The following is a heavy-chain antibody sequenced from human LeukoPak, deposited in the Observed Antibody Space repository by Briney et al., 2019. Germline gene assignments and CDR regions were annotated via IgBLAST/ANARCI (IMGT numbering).Heavy chain of an antibody. Sequence: GGSLRLSCAASGFTFSSYAMSWVRQAPGKGLEWVSAISGSGGSTYYADSVKGRFTISRDNSKNTLYLQMNSLRAEDTAVYYCAKRYSSSWFSYYYYGMDVWGQGTTVTVSS. CDR2: ISGSGGST. J-gene: IGHJ6*02. CDR1: GFTFSSYA. D-gene: IGHD6-13*01. CDR3: AKRYSSSWFSYYYYGMDV. V-gene: IGHV3-23*01.